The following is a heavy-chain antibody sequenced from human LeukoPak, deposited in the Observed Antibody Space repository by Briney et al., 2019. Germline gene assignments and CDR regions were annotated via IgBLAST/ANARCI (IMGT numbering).Heavy chain of an antibody. CDR3: ARNTPLTGNDY. D-gene: IGHD7-27*01. Sequence: GASVKVSCKASGYTFTSYGISWVRQAPGQGLEWMGWISAYNGNTNYAQKLQGRVTMTRNTSISTAYMELSSLRSEDTAVYYCARNTPLTGNDYWGQGTLVTVSS. CDR2: ISAYNGNT. V-gene: IGHV1-18*01. J-gene: IGHJ4*02. CDR1: GYTFTSYG.